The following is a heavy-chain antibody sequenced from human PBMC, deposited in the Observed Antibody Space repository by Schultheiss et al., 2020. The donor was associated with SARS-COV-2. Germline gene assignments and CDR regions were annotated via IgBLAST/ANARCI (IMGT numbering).Heavy chain of an antibody. CDR1: GGTFSSYA. CDR3: ARAPYYYDSSGYYYFDY. V-gene: IGHV1-69*13. J-gene: IGHJ4*02. CDR2: IIPIFGTA. D-gene: IGHD3-22*01. Sequence: SVKVSCKASGGTFSSYAISWVRQAPGQGLEWMGGIIPIFGTANYAQKFQGRVTITADESTSTAYMELSSLRSEDTAVYYCARAPYYYDSSGYYYFDYWGQGTLVTVSS.